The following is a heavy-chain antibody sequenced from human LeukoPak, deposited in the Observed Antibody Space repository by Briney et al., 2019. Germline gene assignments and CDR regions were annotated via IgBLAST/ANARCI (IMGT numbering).Heavy chain of an antibody. CDR1: GFTLSSYW. CDR2: INSEGSSI. CDR3: ARERGTSFDY. Sequence: GGSLGLSCAASGFTLSSYWMHWVRQAPGKGLVWVSRINSEGSSISYADSVKGRFTISRDNAKNTLYLQMSNLRAEDTAVYYCARERGTSFDYGGQGTLVTVSS. D-gene: IGHD5-12*01. J-gene: IGHJ4*02. V-gene: IGHV3-74*01.